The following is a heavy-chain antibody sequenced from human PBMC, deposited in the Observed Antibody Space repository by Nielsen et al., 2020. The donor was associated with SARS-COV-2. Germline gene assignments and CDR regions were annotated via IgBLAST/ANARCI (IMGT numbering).Heavy chain of an antibody. CDR1: GYTFTSYG. J-gene: IGHJ6*02. CDR2: ISAYNGTT. CDR3: ARDPPPLAVAYYYGMDV. Sequence: ASVKVSCKASGYTFTSYGISWVRQAPGQGLEWMGWISAYNGTTNYAQKLQGRVTMTTDTSTSTAYMELRSLRSDDTAVYYCARDPPPLAVAYYYGMDVWGQGTTVTVSS. V-gene: IGHV1-18*01. D-gene: IGHD6-19*01.